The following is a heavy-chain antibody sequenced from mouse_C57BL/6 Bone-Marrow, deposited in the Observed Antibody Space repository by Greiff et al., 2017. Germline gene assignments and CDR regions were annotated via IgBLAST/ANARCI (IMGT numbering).Heavy chain of an antibody. CDR3: ARGYYGSRYAMDY. Sequence: QVHVKQSGAELVKPGASVKLSCKASGYTFTSYWMHWVKQRPGRGLEWIGRIDPNSGGTKYNEKFKSKATLTVDKPSSTAYMQLSSLTSEDSAVYYCARGYYGSRYAMDYWGQGTSVTVSS. D-gene: IGHD1-1*01. J-gene: IGHJ4*01. CDR1: GYTFTSYW. V-gene: IGHV1-72*01. CDR2: IDPNSGGT.